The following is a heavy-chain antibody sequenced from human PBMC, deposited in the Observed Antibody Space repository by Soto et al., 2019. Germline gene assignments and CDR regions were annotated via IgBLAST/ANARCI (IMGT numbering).Heavy chain of an antibody. CDR2: ISSNGGST. V-gene: IGHV3-64*01. CDR1: GFTFSSYA. CDR3: PRGDCSSTICYASIPDD. D-gene: IGHD2-2*01. Sequence: VQLVESGGGLVQPGGSLRLSCAASGFTFSSYAMHCVRQAPGKGLEYVSAISSNGGSTYYANSVKGRFTISRDNSKNTLEPQMGSLSAEDIAVYYCPRGDCSSTICYASIPDDWGQGTLITVSS. J-gene: IGHJ4*02.